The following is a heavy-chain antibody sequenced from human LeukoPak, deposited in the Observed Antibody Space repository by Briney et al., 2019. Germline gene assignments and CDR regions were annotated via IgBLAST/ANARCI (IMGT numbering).Heavy chain of an antibody. CDR3: AIRGVVIRVFLVGFHKEAYYFDS. V-gene: IGHV3-23*01. D-gene: IGHD1-26*01. CDR2: IAGGGGGT. J-gene: IGHJ4*02. CDR1: AITLSNYG. Sequence: GGSLRLSCAVSAITLSNYGMSWVRQAPGKGREWVTGIAGGGGGTNYAVSVKGRFTISRDNPTNTLYLQMNSLRADDTAVYFCAIRGVVIRVFLVGFHKEAYYFDSWGQGALVTVSS.